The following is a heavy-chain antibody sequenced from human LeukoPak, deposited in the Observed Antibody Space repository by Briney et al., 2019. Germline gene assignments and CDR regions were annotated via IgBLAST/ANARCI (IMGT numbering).Heavy chain of an antibody. J-gene: IGHJ4*02. D-gene: IGHD3-3*01. CDR3: ARDPAPAGLRFWCGYYTAHFDY. CDR2: IIPIFGTA. CDR1: GGTFSSYA. Sequence: SVKVSCKASGGTFSSYAISWVRQAPGQGLEGMGRIIPIFGTANYAQKFQGRVTITTDESTSTAYMELSSLRSEDTAVYYCARDPAPAGLRFWCGYYTAHFDYCGQGTLVTVSS. V-gene: IGHV1-69*05.